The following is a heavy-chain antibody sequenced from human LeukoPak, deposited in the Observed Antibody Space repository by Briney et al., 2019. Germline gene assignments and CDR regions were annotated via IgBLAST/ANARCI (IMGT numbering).Heavy chain of an antibody. J-gene: IGHJ4*02. CDR2: IYSGGST. CDR3: AKAEGVDIVVVPAAITPFDY. Sequence: GGSLRLSCAASGFTVSSNYMSWVRQAPGKGLEWVSVIYSGGSTYYADSVKGRFTISRDNAKNSLYLQMNSLRAEDTALYYCAKAEGVDIVVVPAAITPFDYWGQGTLVTVSS. V-gene: IGHV3-53*05. CDR1: GFTVSSNY. D-gene: IGHD2-2*01.